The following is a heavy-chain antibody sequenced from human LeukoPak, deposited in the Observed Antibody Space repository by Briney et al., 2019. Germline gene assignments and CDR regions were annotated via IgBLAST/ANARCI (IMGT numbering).Heavy chain of an antibody. J-gene: IGHJ3*02. D-gene: IGHD1-26*01. V-gene: IGHV5-51*01. CDR1: GYSFTSYW. Sequence: GESLKISCKGSGYSFTSYWIGWVRQMPGKGLEWMGIIYPGDSDTRYSPSFQGQVTISADKSISTAYLQWSSLKASDTAMYYCARLAFNSGSYLNAFDIWGQGTMVTVSS. CDR2: IYPGDSDT. CDR3: ARLAFNSGSYLNAFDI.